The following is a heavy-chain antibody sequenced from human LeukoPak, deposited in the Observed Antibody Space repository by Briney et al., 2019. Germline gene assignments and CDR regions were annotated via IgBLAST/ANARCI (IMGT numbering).Heavy chain of an antibody. CDR3: ARVEWEPWRLDY. D-gene: IGHD1-26*01. J-gene: IGHJ4*02. CDR2: INHSGST. Sequence: SETLSLTCAVYGGSFSGYYWSWTRQPPGKGLEWIGEINHSGSTNYNPSLKSRVTISVDTSKNQFSLKLSSVTAADTAVYYCARVEWEPWRLDYWGQGTLVTVSS. V-gene: IGHV4-34*01. CDR1: GGSFSGYY.